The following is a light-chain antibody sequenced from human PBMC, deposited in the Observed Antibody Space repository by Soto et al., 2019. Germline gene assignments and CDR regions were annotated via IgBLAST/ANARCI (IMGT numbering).Light chain of an antibody. J-gene: IGLJ2*01. CDR3: QSYDSSLSGSV. V-gene: IGLV1-40*01. Sequence: QSVLTQPPSMSGAPGQRVTISCTGSNSNIGAGYVVHWYQQLPGTAPKLLLYGNTNRPSGVPDRFSGSKSGTSASLAITGLQADDEADYYCQSYDSSLSGSVFGGGTKLTVL. CDR2: GNT. CDR1: NSNIGAGYV.